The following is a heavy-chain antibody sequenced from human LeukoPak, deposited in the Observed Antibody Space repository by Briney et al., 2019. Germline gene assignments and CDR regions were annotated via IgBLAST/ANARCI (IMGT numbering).Heavy chain of an antibody. V-gene: IGHV1-2*02. CDR3: ARDLGVVVTASTGYDY. CDR2: INPNSGGT. CDR1: GYTFTGYY. D-gene: IGHD2-21*02. Sequence: ASVKVSCKASGYTFTGYYMHWVRQAPGQGLEWMGWINPNSGGTNYAQKFQGRVTMTRDTSISTAYMELRSLRSDDTAVYYCARDLGVVVTASTGYDYWGQGTLVTVSS. J-gene: IGHJ4*02.